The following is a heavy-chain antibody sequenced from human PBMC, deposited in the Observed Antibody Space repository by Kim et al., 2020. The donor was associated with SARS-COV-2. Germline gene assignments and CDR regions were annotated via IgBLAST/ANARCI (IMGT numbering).Heavy chain of an antibody. D-gene: IGHD2-2*01. V-gene: IGHV1-69*13. Sequence: SVKVSCKASGGTFSSYAISWVRQAPGQGLEWMGGIIPIFGTANYAQKFQGRVTITADESTSTAYMELSSLRSEDTAVYYCARRGYCSSTSCYPPYGMDVWGQGTTVTVSS. CDR1: GGTFSSYA. CDR3: ARRGYCSSTSCYPPYGMDV. J-gene: IGHJ6*02. CDR2: IIPIFGTA.